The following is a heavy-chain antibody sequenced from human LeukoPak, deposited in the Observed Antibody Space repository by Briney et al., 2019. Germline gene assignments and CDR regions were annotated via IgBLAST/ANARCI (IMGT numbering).Heavy chain of an antibody. CDR3: VGKKWELSLA. Sequence: GGSLRLSCAASKFTFSSYDMNWVRQAPGKGLEWVSYISSSGSTIYHANSVKGRFTISRDNAKNSLNLQLSSLSAEDTAVYYCVGKKWELSLAWGQGTLVTVSS. J-gene: IGHJ5*02. V-gene: IGHV3-48*03. CDR2: ISSSGSTI. CDR1: KFTFSSYD. D-gene: IGHD1-26*01.